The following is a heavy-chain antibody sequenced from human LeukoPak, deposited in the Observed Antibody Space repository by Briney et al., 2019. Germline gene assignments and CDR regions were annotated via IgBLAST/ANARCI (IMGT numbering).Heavy chain of an antibody. CDR1: GYTFTAYY. CDR2: INPNTGDT. CDR3: ARDHMIVGTFDY. J-gene: IGHJ4*02. V-gene: IGHV1-2*04. D-gene: IGHD3-22*01. Sequence: ASVKVSCKASGYTFTAYYMHWVRQAPGQGLEWLGWINPNTGDTNYAQKFQGWVTMTRDTSINTAYMELSSLRSDDTAVYYCARDHMIVGTFDYWGQGTLVTVSS.